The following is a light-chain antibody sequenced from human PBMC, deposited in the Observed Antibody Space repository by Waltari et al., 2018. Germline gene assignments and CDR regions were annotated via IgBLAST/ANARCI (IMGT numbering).Light chain of an antibody. CDR1: QSISSY. CDR2: AAS. V-gene: IGKV1-39*01. CDR3: QQSYSTPQT. Sequence: DIQMTQSPSSLSASVGDRVTITCRASQSISSYLNWYQQKPGKAPKLLIYAASSLQSGVPSRFRGSGSGTDFTLTISSLQPEDFATYYCQQSYSTPQTFGQ. J-gene: IGKJ2*01.